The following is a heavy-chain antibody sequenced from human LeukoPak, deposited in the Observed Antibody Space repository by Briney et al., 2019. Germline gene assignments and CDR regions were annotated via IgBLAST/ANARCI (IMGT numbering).Heavy chain of an antibody. CDR2: IRSDGSNR. D-gene: IGHD3-22*01. CDR1: GFTLSSYG. V-gene: IGHV3-30*02. Sequence: GGSLRLSCEVSGFTLSSYGMHWVRQAPGKGLEWVSFIRSDGSNRYYADSVKGRFTLFRDSSKNTLYLQMNSLRAEDTAVYYCAKDLTMIPMDVWGKGTTVTVSS. J-gene: IGHJ6*03. CDR3: AKDLTMIPMDV.